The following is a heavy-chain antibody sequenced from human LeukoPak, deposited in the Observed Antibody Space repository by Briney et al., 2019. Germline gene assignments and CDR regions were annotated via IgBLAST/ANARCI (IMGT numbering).Heavy chain of an antibody. V-gene: IGHV4-61*09. CDR2: IYNSGNT. J-gene: IGHJ4*02. Sequence: PSETLSLTCTVSGASISSGSYYWSWIRQPAGKGLEWIGHIYNSGNTNYNPSLKSRVTISVDTSKNQFSLKLSSVTAADTAVYYCARDAKYQLPTYWGQGTLVSVSS. D-gene: IGHD2-2*01. CDR1: GASISSGSYY. CDR3: ARDAKYQLPTY.